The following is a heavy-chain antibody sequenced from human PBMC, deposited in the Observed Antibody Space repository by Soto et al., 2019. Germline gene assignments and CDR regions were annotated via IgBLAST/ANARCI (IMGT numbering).Heavy chain of an antibody. Sequence: GGSLRLSCAASGFTFSSYWMSWVRQAPGKGLEWVANIKQDGSEKYYVDSVKGRFTISRDNAKYSLYLQMNSLRAEDTAVYYCARAQGSGSYYGNWFDPWGQGTLVTVSS. CDR2: IKQDGSEK. V-gene: IGHV3-7*01. D-gene: IGHD3-10*01. CDR3: ARAQGSGSYYGNWFDP. CDR1: GFTFSSYW. J-gene: IGHJ5*02.